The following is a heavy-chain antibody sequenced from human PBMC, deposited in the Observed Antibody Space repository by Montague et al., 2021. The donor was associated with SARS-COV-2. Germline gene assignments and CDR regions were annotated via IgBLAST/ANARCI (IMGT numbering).Heavy chain of an antibody. Sequence: SLRLSCAASGFTFSSYEMNWVRQAPGKELEWVSYISSSGSTIYYADSVKGRFTISRDNAKNSLYLQMNSLRAEDTAVYYCARAEMYYDFWSGYPWTFYYFDYWGQGTLVTVSS. CDR3: ARAEMYYDFWSGYPWTFYYFDY. V-gene: IGHV3-48*03. D-gene: IGHD3-3*01. CDR2: ISSSGSTI. J-gene: IGHJ4*02. CDR1: GFTFSSYE.